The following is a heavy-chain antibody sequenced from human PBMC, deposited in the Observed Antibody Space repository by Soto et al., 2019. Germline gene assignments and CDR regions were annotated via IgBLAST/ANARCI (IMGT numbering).Heavy chain of an antibody. CDR2: ISSSGSTI. CDR1: GFTFSDYY. J-gene: IGHJ6*02. Sequence: GGSLRLSCAASGFTFSDYYMSWIRQAPGKGLEWVSYISSSGSTIYYADSVKGRFTISRDNAKNSLYLQMNSLRAEDTAVYYCAREDIVLVPAAYVPDYYYYGMDVWGQGTTVTVSS. V-gene: IGHV3-11*01. CDR3: AREDIVLVPAAYVPDYYYYGMDV. D-gene: IGHD2-2*01.